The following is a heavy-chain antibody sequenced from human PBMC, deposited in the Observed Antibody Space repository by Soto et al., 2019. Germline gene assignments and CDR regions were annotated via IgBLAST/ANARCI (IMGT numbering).Heavy chain of an antibody. V-gene: IGHV4-4*02. J-gene: IGHJ4*02. D-gene: IGHD3-16*02. CDR1: GDSLSTDYW. Sequence: PSETLSLTCTVSGDSLSTDYWWSWVRQPPGKGLEWIGEIHHSGITNYIQSVRSRVTMSVDKSNNKVSLELTSVAAADTDVYYCARGISYRWVYWGQGILVTVSS. CDR3: ARGISYRWVY. CDR2: IHHSGIT.